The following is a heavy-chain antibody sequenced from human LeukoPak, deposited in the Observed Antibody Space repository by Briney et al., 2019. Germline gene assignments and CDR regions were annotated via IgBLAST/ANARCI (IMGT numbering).Heavy chain of an antibody. CDR3: ARDQGLLVVAGRFGY. Sequence: PGGSLRLSCEASGFPFSSYGIHWVRQAPGKGLEWVAVISFDGNKKYYGDSAKGRFTISRDNAKNSLYLQMNSLRAEDTAVYYCARDQGLLVVAGRFGYWGQGTLVTVSS. D-gene: IGHD6-19*01. CDR1: GFPFSSYG. J-gene: IGHJ4*02. V-gene: IGHV3-30*03. CDR2: ISFDGNKK.